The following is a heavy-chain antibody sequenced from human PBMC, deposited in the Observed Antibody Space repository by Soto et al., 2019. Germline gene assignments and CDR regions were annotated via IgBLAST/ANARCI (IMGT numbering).Heavy chain of an antibody. J-gene: IGHJ3*01. CDR1: GFTFSSHG. D-gene: IGHD6-6*01. CDR3: AKDGQYRTDGFDV. Sequence: EAQLLESGGDWAQPGGSLRLSCAASGFTFSSHGMSWVRQAPGKGLEWIAGLSRGGGTTYYAYSVKGRFTISRDNSKNPLDLIMNSLKVEDTALYYCAKDGQYRTDGFDVWGQGTMVTVSS. CDR2: LSRGGGTT. V-gene: IGHV3-23*01.